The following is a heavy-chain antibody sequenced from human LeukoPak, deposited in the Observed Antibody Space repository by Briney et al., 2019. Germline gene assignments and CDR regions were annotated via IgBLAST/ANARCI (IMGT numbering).Heavy chain of an antibody. Sequence: PGGSLRLSCAASGFTFSNAWMSWVRQAPGKGLEWVGRIKSKTDGGTTDYAAPVKGRFTISRDDSKNTLYLQMNSLKTEHTAVYYCTTAFYGSGSYHYWGQGTLVTVSS. V-gene: IGHV3-15*01. J-gene: IGHJ4*02. CDR1: GFTFSNAW. D-gene: IGHD3-10*01. CDR2: IKSKTDGGTT. CDR3: TTAFYGSGSYHY.